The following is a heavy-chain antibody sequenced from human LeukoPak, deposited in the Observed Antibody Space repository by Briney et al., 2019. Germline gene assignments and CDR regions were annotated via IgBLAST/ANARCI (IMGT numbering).Heavy chain of an antibody. D-gene: IGHD6-6*01. CDR2: ISGSGGST. V-gene: IGHV3-23*01. CDR3: AKGGIAARIDY. Sequence: GGSLRLSCAASAFTFSSYNMNWVRQAPGKGLEWVSAISGSGGSTYYADSVKGRFTISRDNSKNTLYLQMNSLRAEDTVVYYCAKGGIAARIDYWGQGTLVTVSS. J-gene: IGHJ4*02. CDR1: AFTFSSYN.